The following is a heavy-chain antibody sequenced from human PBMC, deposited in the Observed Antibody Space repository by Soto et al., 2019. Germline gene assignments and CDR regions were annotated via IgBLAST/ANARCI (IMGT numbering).Heavy chain of an antibody. CDR3: ARGCSSTSCYGPGWFDP. D-gene: IGHD2-2*01. V-gene: IGHV4-4*02. Sequence: QVQLQESGPGLVKPSWTLSLTCAVSGGSISSSNWWSWGRQPPGKGLEWIGEIYHSGITNYNPSLKSRVTISVDKSKNQFSLKLSSVTAANTAVYYCARGCSSTSCYGPGWFDPWGQGTLVTVSS. J-gene: IGHJ5*02. CDR2: IYHSGIT. CDR1: GGSISSSNW.